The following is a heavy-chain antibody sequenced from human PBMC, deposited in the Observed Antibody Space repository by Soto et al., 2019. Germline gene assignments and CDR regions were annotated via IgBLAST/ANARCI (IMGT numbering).Heavy chain of an antibody. Sequence: EVQLVESGGGLVQPGGSLRLSCAASGFSITNTWMHWVRQAPGKGLEWVGRVKSKADGGTADYAAPVKVRFTVSRDDSKNTQYLQMNSLKMEDTAVYYCNSYPDFWGGHTPLWGQGTLVTVSS. CDR1: GFSITNTW. J-gene: IGHJ4*02. D-gene: IGHD3-3*01. CDR3: NSYPDFWGGHTPL. CDR2: VKSKADGGTA. V-gene: IGHV3-15*07.